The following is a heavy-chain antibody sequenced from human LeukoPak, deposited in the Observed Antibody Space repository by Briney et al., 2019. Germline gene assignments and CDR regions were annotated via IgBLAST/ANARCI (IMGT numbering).Heavy chain of an antibody. CDR2: IKQDRSEK. D-gene: IGHD3-10*01. CDR3: ARAPITMVRGVIIYYCGMDV. J-gene: IGHJ6*01. Sequence: GGSLRLSCAASGFTFSSYWITWVRQAPGKGLEWVANIKQDRSEKYYVDSVKGRFTISRDNAKNSLYLQMNSLRAEDTAVYYCARAPITMVRGVIIYYCGMDVWGQGTTVTVSS. CDR1: GFTFSSYW. V-gene: IGHV3-7*04.